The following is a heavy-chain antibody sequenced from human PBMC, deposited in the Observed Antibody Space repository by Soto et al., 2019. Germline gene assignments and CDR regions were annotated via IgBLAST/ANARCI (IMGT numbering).Heavy chain of an antibody. CDR1: GFTFINYA. V-gene: IGHV3-23*01. J-gene: IGHJ4*02. Sequence: PGGSLRLSCAGSGFTFINYAMTWVRQAPGKGLEWVSSISNRGSDTYYVDSVKGRFTISRDNSKNTLYLQMNSLRAEDTAVYYCAPDKYSSSWYFWGQGTLVTVSS. CDR3: APDKYSSSWYF. D-gene: IGHD6-13*01. CDR2: ISNRGSDT.